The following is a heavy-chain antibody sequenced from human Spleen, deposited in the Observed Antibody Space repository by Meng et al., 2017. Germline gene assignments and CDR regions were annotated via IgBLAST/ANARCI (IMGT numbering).Heavy chain of an antibody. V-gene: IGHV1-3*01. D-gene: IGHD6-13*01. Sequence: ASVTVSFKASGYTFTSYAMHWVRQAPGQRLEWMGWITAGNGNTKYSQKFQGRVTITRDTSASTAYMELISRRSEDTAAYYCARDLTPSGTYTFHLWGQGTLVTVSS. CDR1: GYTFTSYA. CDR3: ARDLTPSGTYTFHL. J-gene: IGHJ3*01. CDR2: ITAGNGNT.